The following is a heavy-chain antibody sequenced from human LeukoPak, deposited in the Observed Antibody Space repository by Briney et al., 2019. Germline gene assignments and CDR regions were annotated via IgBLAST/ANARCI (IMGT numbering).Heavy chain of an antibody. Sequence: EASVKVSCKASGYTFTGYYMHWVRQAPGQGLEWMGWINPNSGGTNYAQKFQGRVTMTRDTSISTAYMELSRLRSDDTAVYYCARDKVVYYYYYMDVWGKGTTVTVSS. J-gene: IGHJ6*03. CDR1: GYTFTGYY. CDR3: ARDKVVYYYYYMDV. CDR2: INPNSGGT. D-gene: IGHD2-15*01. V-gene: IGHV1-2*02.